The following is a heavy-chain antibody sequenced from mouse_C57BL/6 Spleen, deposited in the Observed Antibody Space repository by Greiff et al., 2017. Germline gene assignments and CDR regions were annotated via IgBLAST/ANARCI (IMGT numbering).Heavy chain of an antibody. D-gene: IGHD2-4*01. CDR3: AKIYYDYDGSWFAY. V-gene: IGHV2-3*01. CDR1: GFSLTSYG. CDR2: IWGDGST. Sequence: VKLVESGPGLVAPSQCLSISCTASGFSLTSYGVSWVRQPPGKGLEWLGVIWGDGSTNYHSALISRLSISKDNSKSQVFLKLNSLQTDDTATYYCAKIYYDYDGSWFAYWGQGTLVTVSA. J-gene: IGHJ3*01.